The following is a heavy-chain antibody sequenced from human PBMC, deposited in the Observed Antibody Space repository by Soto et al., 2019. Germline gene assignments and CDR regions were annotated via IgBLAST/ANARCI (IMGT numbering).Heavy chain of an antibody. CDR3: ARDGWQSLTDYGMDV. D-gene: IGHD2-2*03. J-gene: IGHJ6*02. V-gene: IGHV4-30-2*01. Sequence: QLQLQESGSGLVKPSQTLSLTCAVSGGSISSGGYSWSWIRQPPGKGLEWIGYIYHSGSTYYNPSLKSRVTISVDRSKNQFSLKLSSVTAADTAVYYCARDGWQSLTDYGMDVWGQGTTVTVSS. CDR1: GGSISSGGYS. CDR2: IYHSGST.